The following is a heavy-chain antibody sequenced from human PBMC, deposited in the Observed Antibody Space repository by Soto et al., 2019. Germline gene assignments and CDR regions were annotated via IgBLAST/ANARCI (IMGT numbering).Heavy chain of an antibody. J-gene: IGHJ4*02. CDR2: ISGSGGST. CDR1: GFTFSSYA. Sequence: GGSLRLSCAASGFTFSSYAMSWVRQAPGKGLEWVSAISGSGGSTYYADSVKGRFTISRDNSKNTLYLQMNSLRAEDTAVYYCAKGGIVASQKLYYFDYWGQGTLVTVSS. V-gene: IGHV3-23*01. D-gene: IGHD3-22*01. CDR3: AKGGIVASQKLYYFDY.